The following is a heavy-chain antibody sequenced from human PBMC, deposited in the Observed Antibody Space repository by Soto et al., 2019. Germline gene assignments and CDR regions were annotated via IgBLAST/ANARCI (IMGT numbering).Heavy chain of an antibody. CDR2: INPNSGGT. CDR1: GYTFTGYY. V-gene: IGHV1-2*02. J-gene: IGHJ5*02. Sequence: QVQLVQSGAEVKKPGASVKVSCKASGYTFTGYYMHWVRQAPGQGLEWMGWINPNSGGTNYAQKFQGRITMTRDTSISTAYMELSRLRSDDTAVYYCARWALYCTNGVCSYNWFDPWGQGTLVTVSS. D-gene: IGHD2-8*01. CDR3: ARWALYCTNGVCSYNWFDP.